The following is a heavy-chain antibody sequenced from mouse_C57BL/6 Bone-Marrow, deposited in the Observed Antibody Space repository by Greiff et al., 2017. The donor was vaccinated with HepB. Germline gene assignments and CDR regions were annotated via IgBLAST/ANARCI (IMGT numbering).Heavy chain of an antibody. CDR1: GYTFTSYW. CDR3: ARNEYGGYYQAWFAY. Sequence: QVQLQQPGAELVMPGASVKLSCKASGYTFTSYWMHWVKQRPGQGLEWIGEIDPSDSYTNYNQKFKGKSTLTVDKSSSTASMQLSSLTSEDSAVYYCARNEYGGYYQAWFAYWGQGTLVTVSA. V-gene: IGHV1-69*01. D-gene: IGHD2-3*01. J-gene: IGHJ3*01. CDR2: IDPSDSYT.